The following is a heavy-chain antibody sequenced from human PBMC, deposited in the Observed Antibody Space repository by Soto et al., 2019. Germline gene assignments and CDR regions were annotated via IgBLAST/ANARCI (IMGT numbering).Heavy chain of an antibody. D-gene: IGHD3-10*01. V-gene: IGHV3-72*01. J-gene: IGHJ3*01. CDR2: TRKKGNSYTT. CDR3: ARVGPPGHDAFDF. Sequence: PAGSERQSGADAECVDIGRCRVCVSQAPRRGLEWVGRTRKKGNSYTTEYAASVKGRFSVSRDDSKNSLYLQMNYLKTEDTAVYYCARVGPPGHDAFDFWGQGTMVTVSS. CDR1: ECVDIGRC.